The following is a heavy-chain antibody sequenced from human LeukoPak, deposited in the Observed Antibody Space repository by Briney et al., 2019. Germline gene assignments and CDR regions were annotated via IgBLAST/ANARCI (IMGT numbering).Heavy chain of an antibody. CDR2: IYYSGST. J-gene: IGHJ4*02. CDR3: ARGQRGAYYFDY. Sequence: SETLSLTCTVSGGSIGSYYWSWIRQPPGKGLEWIGYIYYSGSTNYNPSLKSRVTISVDTSKNQLSLKLNSVTAADTAVYYCARGQRGAYYFDYWGQGTLVTVSS. D-gene: IGHD1-1*01. CDR1: GGSIGSYY. V-gene: IGHV4-59*01.